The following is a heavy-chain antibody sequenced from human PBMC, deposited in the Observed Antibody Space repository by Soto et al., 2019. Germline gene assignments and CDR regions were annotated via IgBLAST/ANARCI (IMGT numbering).Heavy chain of an antibody. V-gene: IGHV3-13*04. J-gene: IGHJ4*02. Sequence: GGSLRLSCSASGFTFSSYDMHWVRQGTGKGLEWVSAIGTTGDTYYAGSVKGRFTISRENAKNSLYLQMNSLRAGDTAIYFCARAIGPTLFDYWGQGTLVTSPQ. CDR1: GFTFSSYD. CDR2: IGTTGDT. D-gene: IGHD3-22*01. CDR3: ARAIGPTLFDY.